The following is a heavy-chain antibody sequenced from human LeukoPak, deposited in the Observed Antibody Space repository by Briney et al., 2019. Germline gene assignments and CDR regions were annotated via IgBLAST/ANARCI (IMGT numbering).Heavy chain of an antibody. CDR1: GFTFSDYY. V-gene: IGHV3-11*01. D-gene: IGHD2-2*01. J-gene: IGHJ6*03. CDR3: ARDRSSWDGVPYYYYYMDV. Sequence: KAGWSLRLSCAASGFTFSDYYMSWIRQAPGKGLEWVSYISSSGSTIYYADSVKGRFTISRDNAKNSLYLQMNSLRAEDTAVYYCARDRSSWDGVPYYYYYMDVWGKGTTVTISS. CDR2: ISSSGSTI.